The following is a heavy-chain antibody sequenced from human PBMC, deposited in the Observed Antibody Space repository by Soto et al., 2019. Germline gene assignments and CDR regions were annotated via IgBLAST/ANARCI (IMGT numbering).Heavy chain of an antibody. CDR2: ISSSSSYI. CDR3: ARDLVLGVIWVQEGIHY. D-gene: IGHD3-10*01. V-gene: IGHV3-21*01. J-gene: IGHJ4*02. Sequence: EVQLVESGGGLVKPGGSLRLSCAASGFTFSRYSMNWVRQAPGNGLAWVSSISSSSSYIYYADSVKGRFTISRDNAKNSLYLQINRLRAEDTSVYYCARDLVLGVIWVQEGIHYWGQGTLVAVSS. CDR1: GFTFSRYS.